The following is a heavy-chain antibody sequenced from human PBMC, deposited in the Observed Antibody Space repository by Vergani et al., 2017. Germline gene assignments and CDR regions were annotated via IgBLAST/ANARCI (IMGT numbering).Heavy chain of an antibody. Sequence: EEQLLESGGGLVQPGGSLRLSCAASGFTFSNYAMSWVRQAPGKGLEWVSAISGSGGSTYYAASVKGRFTISRDNAKNSLYLQMNSLRDEDTAVYYCARDYSYGSGSYARYWGQGTLVTVSS. V-gene: IGHV3-23*01. J-gene: IGHJ4*02. CDR3: ARDYSYGSGSYARY. D-gene: IGHD3-10*01. CDR2: ISGSGGST. CDR1: GFTFSNYA.